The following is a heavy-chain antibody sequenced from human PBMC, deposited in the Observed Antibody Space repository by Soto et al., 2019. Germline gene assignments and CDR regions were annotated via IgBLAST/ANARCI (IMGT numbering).Heavy chain of an antibody. D-gene: IGHD5-18*01. CDR1: GFSFSDYY. V-gene: IGHV3-11*01. CDR3: ARHAYNSGYLDAFDI. CDR2: LTVSGDTI. Sequence: GQSLTLSCAASGFSFSDYYISWICHAPATGLEWVSYLTVSGDTIYSADSVKGRFTISRDNAKNSLYLQMNSLRAEDTAVYYCARHAYNSGYLDAFDIWGQGTMVTVSS. J-gene: IGHJ3*02.